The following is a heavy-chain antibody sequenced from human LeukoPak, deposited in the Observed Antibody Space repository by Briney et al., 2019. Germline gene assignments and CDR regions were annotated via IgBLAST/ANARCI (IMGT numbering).Heavy chain of an antibody. D-gene: IGHD2-15*01. CDR1: GYTFSSYA. CDR2: ISGYSGNT. V-gene: IGHV1-18*01. Sequence: ASVKVSCKASGYTFSSYAITWVRQAPGQGLEWMGWISGYSGNTNYAQKFQGRVTMTTDTSTSTAYMELRSLRSDDTAVYYCARASGGGSLDYWGQGTLVTVSS. J-gene: IGHJ4*02. CDR3: ARASGGGSLDY.